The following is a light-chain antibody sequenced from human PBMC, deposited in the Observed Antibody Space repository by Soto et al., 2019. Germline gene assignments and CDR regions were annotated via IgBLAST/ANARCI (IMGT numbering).Light chain of an antibody. CDR2: SAS. Sequence: DIRMTQSPASLSASVGDRVTVTCRASQNIDKYLHWYQQKPGKAPNLLIFSASILQSGVPPRFIGSGSGTEFTLTISGLQPEDFATYYCQQSYSNSVTFGQGTKVDIK. CDR3: QQSYSNSVT. V-gene: IGKV1-39*01. CDR1: QNIDKY. J-gene: IGKJ1*01.